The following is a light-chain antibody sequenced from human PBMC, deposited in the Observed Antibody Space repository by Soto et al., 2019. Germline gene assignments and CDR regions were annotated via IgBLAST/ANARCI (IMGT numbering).Light chain of an antibody. CDR1: IRDAGAYNL. CDR2: DVS. CDR3: SSYSSSNTYV. Sequence: SVLTQPPSVSASPGQTIPISCTGPIRDAGAYNLVSWYQQHPGKAPKLMIYDVSYRPSWVSGHFSGSKYGNTASLTISGLQAEDEADYYCSSYSSSNTYVFGTGT. V-gene: IGLV2-14*01. J-gene: IGLJ1*01.